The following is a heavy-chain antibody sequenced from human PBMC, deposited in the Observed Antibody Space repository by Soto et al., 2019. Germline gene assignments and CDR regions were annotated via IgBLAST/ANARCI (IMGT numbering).Heavy chain of an antibody. CDR3: ARDLLSYYDSSGYHGAFDI. V-gene: IGHV1-18*01. CDR2: ISAYNGNT. D-gene: IGHD3-22*01. Sequence: QVQLVQSGAEVKKPGASVKVSCKASGYTFTSYGISWVRQAPGQGLEWMGWISAYNGNTNYAQKLQGRVTMTTDTYTSTAYMELRSLRSDDTAVYYCARDLLSYYDSSGYHGAFDIWGQGTMVTVSS. J-gene: IGHJ3*02. CDR1: GYTFTSYG.